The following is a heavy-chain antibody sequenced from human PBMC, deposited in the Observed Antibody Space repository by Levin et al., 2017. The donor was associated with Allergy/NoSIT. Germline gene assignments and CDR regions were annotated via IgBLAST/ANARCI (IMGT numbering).Heavy chain of an antibody. CDR2: ISGSGGST. CDR3: AKDSEGPYYPYGMDV. CDR1: GFTFSSYA. V-gene: IGHV3-23*01. D-gene: IGHD1-14*01. Sequence: AASVKVSCAASGFTFSSYAMSWVRQAPGKGLEWVSAISGSGGSTYYADSVKGRFTISRDNSKNTLYLQMNSLRAEDTAVYYCAKDSEGPYYPYGMDVWGQGTTVTVSS. J-gene: IGHJ6*02.